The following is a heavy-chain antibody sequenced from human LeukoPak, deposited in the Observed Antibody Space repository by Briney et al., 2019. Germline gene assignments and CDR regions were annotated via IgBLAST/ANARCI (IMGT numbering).Heavy chain of an antibody. V-gene: IGHV3-23*01. CDR1: GFTFSSYA. J-gene: IGHJ3*02. CDR3: AKEGGKKGYDFWSGYYAFDI. Sequence: GGSLRLSCAASGFTFSSYAMSWVRQAPGKGLEWVSAISGSGGSTYYADSVKGRFTISRDNSKNTLYLQMNSLRAEDTAVYYCAKEGGKKGYDFWSGYYAFDIWGQGTMVTVSS. D-gene: IGHD3-3*01. CDR2: ISGSGGST.